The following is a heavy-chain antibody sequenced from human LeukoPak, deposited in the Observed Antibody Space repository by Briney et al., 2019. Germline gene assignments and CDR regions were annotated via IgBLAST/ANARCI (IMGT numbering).Heavy chain of an antibody. CDR1: GGTFSRYA. D-gene: IGHD3-10*01. J-gene: IGHJ5*02. CDR2: IIPIFGTA. CDR3: ARRITMVRGENWFDP. Sequence: SVKVSCKASGGTFSRYAISWVRQAPGQGLEWMGGIIPIFGTANYAQKFQGRVTITADESTSTAYMELSSLRSEDTAVYYCARRITMVRGENWFDPWGQGTLVTASS. V-gene: IGHV1-69*13.